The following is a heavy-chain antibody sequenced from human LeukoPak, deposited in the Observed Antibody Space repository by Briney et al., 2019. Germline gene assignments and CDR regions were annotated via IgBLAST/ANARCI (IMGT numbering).Heavy chain of an antibody. CDR1: GYTFTSYA. CDR2: IMPISGTA. J-gene: IGHJ4*02. D-gene: IGHD2-2*01. Sequence: SVKVSCKASGYTFTSYAMNWVRQAPGQGLEWMGGIMPISGTANYAQKFQGRVTITADKPTNTAYMELSSLRSEDTAVYYCASGRTDIVVVPATLRNYYFDYWGQGTLVTVSS. CDR3: ASGRTDIVVVPATLRNYYFDY. V-gene: IGHV1-69*06.